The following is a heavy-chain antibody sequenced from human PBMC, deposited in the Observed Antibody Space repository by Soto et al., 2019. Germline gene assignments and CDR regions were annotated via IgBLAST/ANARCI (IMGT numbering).Heavy chain of an antibody. Sequence: SETLSLTCTVSGDSIRSSSHYWAWNRQPPGKGLEWIGGFYYSGSTYYTPSLKNRVTISADTSNNQFSLRLNSVTAADTAVYYCERQHYYDSSGYYTWNWGQGTLVTVSS. CDR3: ERQHYYDSSGYYTWN. J-gene: IGHJ4*02. CDR2: FYYSGST. V-gene: IGHV4-39*01. CDR1: GDSIRSSSHY. D-gene: IGHD3-22*01.